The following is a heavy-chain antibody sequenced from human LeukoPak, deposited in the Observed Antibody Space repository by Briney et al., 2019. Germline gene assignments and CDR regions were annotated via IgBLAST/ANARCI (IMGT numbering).Heavy chain of an antibody. J-gene: IGHJ5*02. CDR3: ARDLDYGSGSNWFDP. V-gene: IGHV4-39*07. CDR2: IYHSGST. D-gene: IGHD3-10*01. Sequence: PSETLSLTCTVSGGSISSSSYYWGWIRQPPGKGLEWIGEIYHSGSTNYNPSLKSRVTISVDKSKNQFSLKLSSVTAADTAVYYCARDLDYGSGSNWFDPWGQGTLVTVSS. CDR1: GGSISSSSYY.